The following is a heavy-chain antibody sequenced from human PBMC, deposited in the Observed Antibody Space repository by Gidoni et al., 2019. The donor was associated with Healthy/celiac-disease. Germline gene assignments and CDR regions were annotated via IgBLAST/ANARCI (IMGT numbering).Heavy chain of an antibody. CDR1: GFTFSSYS. CDR3: ARDRVAAMDV. J-gene: IGHJ6*02. V-gene: IGHV3-21*01. D-gene: IGHD6-25*01. Sequence: EVQLVESGGGVVKPGGSLRPSCAASGFTFSSYSMNWVRQAPGKGLEWVSSISSSSSYIYYADSVKGRFTISRDNAKNSLYLQMNSLRAEDTAVYYCARDRVAAMDVWGQGTTVTVSS. CDR2: ISSSSSYI.